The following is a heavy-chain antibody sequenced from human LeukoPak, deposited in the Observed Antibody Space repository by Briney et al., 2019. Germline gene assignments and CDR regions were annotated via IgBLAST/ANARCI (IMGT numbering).Heavy chain of an antibody. CDR1: GGSSGTYY. CDR2: IYYSGST. V-gene: IGHV4-59*08. J-gene: IGHJ3*02. CDR3: ARQAVTFDAFDI. Sequence: PSETLSLTCTVSGGSSGTYYWSWVRQPPGKGLEWIGYIYYSGSTNYNPSLKSRVTISVDTSKNQFSLKLSSVTAADTAVYYCARQAVTFDAFDIWGQGTMVTVSS. D-gene: IGHD2-21*02.